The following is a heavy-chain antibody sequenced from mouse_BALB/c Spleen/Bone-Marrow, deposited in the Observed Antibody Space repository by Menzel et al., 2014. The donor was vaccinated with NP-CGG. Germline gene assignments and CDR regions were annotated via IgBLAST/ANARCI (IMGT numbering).Heavy chain of an antibody. CDR3: ARGAVAMDY. J-gene: IGHJ4*01. V-gene: IGHV1S126*01. CDR1: GYSFTSYW. CDR2: IDPSDSET. Sequence: VHLVESGPQLVRPGASVKISCKASGYSFTSYWMHWVRQRPGQGPEWIGMIDPSDSETRINQKFKDKATLPVDKSSSTAYMQLSSPTFEDSAVYYCARGAVAMDYWGQGTSVTVSS.